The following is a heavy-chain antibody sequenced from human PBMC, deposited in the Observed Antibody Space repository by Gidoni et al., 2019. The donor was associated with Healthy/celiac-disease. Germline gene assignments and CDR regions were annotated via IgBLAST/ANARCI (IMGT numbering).Heavy chain of an antibody. CDR1: GFSLSNARMG. D-gene: IGHD3-9*01. CDR3: ARIMMDYDSLTGYYPLDY. V-gene: IGHV2-26*01. J-gene: IGHJ4*02. Sequence: QVTLTESGPVLVKPTETLTLTCTVSGFSLSNARMGVSWIRQPPGKALEWLANIFSNDEKSYSTSLKSRLTISKDTSKSQVVLTMTNMDPVDTATYYCARIMMDYDSLTGYYPLDYWGQGTLVTVSS. CDR2: IFSNDEK.